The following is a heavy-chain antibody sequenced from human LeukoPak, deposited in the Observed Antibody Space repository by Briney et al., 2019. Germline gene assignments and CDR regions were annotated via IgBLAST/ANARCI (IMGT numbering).Heavy chain of an antibody. CDR2: IHPSSGDI. D-gene: IGHD3-16*01. Sequence: ASVKVSCKASGYTFTGYYMQWVRQAPGQGLEWMGWIHPSSGDINYSQKFQDRVTMTRDTSISTAYMELSRPTSDDTAVYYCARVRGYDYVWGSCPYWGQGTLVTVSS. CDR3: ARVRGYDYVWGSCPY. V-gene: IGHV1-2*02. CDR1: GYTFTGYY. J-gene: IGHJ4*02.